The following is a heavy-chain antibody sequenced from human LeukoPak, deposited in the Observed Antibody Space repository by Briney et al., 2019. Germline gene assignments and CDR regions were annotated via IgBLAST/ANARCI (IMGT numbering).Heavy chain of an antibody. D-gene: IGHD6-13*01. J-gene: IGHJ4*02. CDR1: GFIFSNYS. CDR3: AKVVQYTASTGTGLDY. CDR2: IWYDGSYK. Sequence: GGSLRLSCAASGFIFSNYSMHWVRQAPGKGLDWVAVIWYDGSYKYYADSVKGRFTISRDNSKNTLYLQMNSLRAEDTAIYYCAKVVQYTASTGTGLDYWGQGTLVTVSS. V-gene: IGHV3-33*06.